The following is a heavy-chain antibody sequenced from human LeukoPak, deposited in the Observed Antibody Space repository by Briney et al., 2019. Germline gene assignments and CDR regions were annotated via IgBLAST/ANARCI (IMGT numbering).Heavy chain of an antibody. Sequence: PSETLSLTCTVSGGSISIYYWSWIRQPPGKGLEWIGYIYYSGSTNYNPSLKSRVTISVDSSKNQFSLKLSSVTAADTAVYYCARFSVGATTQGDAFDIWGQGTMVTVSS. CDR2: IYYSGST. J-gene: IGHJ3*02. CDR1: GGSISIYY. D-gene: IGHD1-26*01. CDR3: ARFSVGATTQGDAFDI. V-gene: IGHV4-59*08.